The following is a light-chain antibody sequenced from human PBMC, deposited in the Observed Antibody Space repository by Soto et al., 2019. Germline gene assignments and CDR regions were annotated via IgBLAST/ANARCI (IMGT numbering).Light chain of an antibody. Sequence: DIQMTQSPSSLSASVGDRVPITCRASQSISSYLNWYQQKPGKAPKLLIYAASTLQSGVPSRFSGSGSGTDSTPTISSLQPEDFATYYCQQSYSTPPTFGQGTKVDIK. J-gene: IGKJ1*01. V-gene: IGKV1-39*01. CDR1: QSISSY. CDR2: AAS. CDR3: QQSYSTPPT.